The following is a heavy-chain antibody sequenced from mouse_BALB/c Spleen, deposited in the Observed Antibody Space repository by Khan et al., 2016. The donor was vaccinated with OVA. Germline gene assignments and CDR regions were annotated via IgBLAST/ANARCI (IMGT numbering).Heavy chain of an antibody. J-gene: IGHJ3*01. CDR1: GFTFSDYG. CDR2: ISDLAYTI. Sequence: EVQLLETGGGLVQPGGSRKLSCAASGFTFSDYGMAWVRQAPGKGPEWVAFISDLAYTIYYGDAVTGRFTISRENAQNTLYLEMSSLRSEDTAIDYCARGGGTAPFAYWGLGTLVTVSA. V-gene: IGHV5-15*02. D-gene: IGHD1-2*01. CDR3: ARGGGTAPFAY.